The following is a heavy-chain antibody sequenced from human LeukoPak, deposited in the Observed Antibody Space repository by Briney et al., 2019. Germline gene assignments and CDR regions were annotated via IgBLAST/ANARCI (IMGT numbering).Heavy chain of an antibody. D-gene: IGHD6-19*01. Sequence: GGSLRLSCAASGFTFSNAWMNWVRQAPGKGLEWVGGMKSKTDGGTTDYPAPVKGRLTISRDDSKNTLYLQTNSLKTEDTAVYYCTTGLAVAGHYYYYYGMDVWGQGTTVTVSS. V-gene: IGHV3-15*07. CDR2: MKSKTDGGTT. J-gene: IGHJ6*02. CDR1: GFTFSNAW. CDR3: TTGLAVAGHYYYYYGMDV.